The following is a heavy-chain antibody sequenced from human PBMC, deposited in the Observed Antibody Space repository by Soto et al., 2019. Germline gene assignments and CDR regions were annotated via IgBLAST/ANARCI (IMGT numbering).Heavy chain of an antibody. V-gene: IGHV4-59*01. Sequence: SETLSLTCTVSGGSISSYYWSWIRQPPGKGLEWIGYIYYSGSTNYNPSLKSRVTISVDTSKNQFSLKLSSVTAADTAVYYCARVYYDILTGPPPYFDYWGQGTLVTVS. J-gene: IGHJ4*02. D-gene: IGHD3-9*01. CDR2: IYYSGST. CDR1: GGSISSYY. CDR3: ARVYYDILTGPPPYFDY.